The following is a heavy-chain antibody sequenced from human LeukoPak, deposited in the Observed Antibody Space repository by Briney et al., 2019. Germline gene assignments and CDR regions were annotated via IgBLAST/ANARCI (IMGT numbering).Heavy chain of an antibody. CDR3: ARVLAVGASWYGY. J-gene: IGHJ4*02. V-gene: IGHV1-2*02. D-gene: IGHD6-13*01. CDR1: GYTFTGYY. Sequence: ASVTVSFKASGYTFTGYYMHWVRQAPGQGLEWMGWINPNSGGTNYAQKFQGRVTMTRDTSISTAYMELSRLRSDDTAVYYCARVLAVGASWYGYWGQGTLVTVSS. CDR2: INPNSGGT.